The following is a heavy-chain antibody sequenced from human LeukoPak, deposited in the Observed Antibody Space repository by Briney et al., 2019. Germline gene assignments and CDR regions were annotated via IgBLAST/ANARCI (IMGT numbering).Heavy chain of an antibody. CDR2: ISGSGDNT. Sequence: PGGSLRLSCAASGFTFSSYAMSWVRQAPGKGLEWVSAISGSGDNTYYADSAKGRFTISRDNSKNTLYLQMNSLRADDTAVYYCAKSNDFWSGYYRSFDYWGQGTLVTVSS. D-gene: IGHD3-3*01. J-gene: IGHJ4*02. V-gene: IGHV3-23*01. CDR1: GFTFSSYA. CDR3: AKSNDFWSGYYRSFDY.